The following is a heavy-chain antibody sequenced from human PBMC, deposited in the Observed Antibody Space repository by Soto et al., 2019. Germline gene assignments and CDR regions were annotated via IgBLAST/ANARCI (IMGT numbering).Heavy chain of an antibody. Sequence: GASVKVSCKASGGTFSSYAISWVRQAPGQGLEWMGGIIPIFGTANYAQKFQGRVTITADKSTSTAYMELSSLRSEDTAVYYCARDSYCSGGSCHSKWFDPWGQGTLVTVSS. J-gene: IGHJ5*02. CDR1: GGTFSSYA. D-gene: IGHD2-15*01. V-gene: IGHV1-69*06. CDR2: IIPIFGTA. CDR3: ARDSYCSGGSCHSKWFDP.